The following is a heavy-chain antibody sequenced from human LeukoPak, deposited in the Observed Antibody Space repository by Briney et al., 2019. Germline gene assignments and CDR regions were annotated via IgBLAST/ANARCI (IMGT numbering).Heavy chain of an antibody. CDR3: TRDPRLTDY. CDR1: GFTFSDFY. V-gene: IGHV3-11*04. CDR2: ISPTGSDI. J-gene: IGHJ4*02. Sequence: GGSLRLSCAASGFTFSDFYMTWIRQAPGKGLECLSYISPTGSDISYADSVRGRFTISRDNAKNSLYLQMNSLRDDDTAVYYCTRDPRLTDYWGQGTLVTVSS.